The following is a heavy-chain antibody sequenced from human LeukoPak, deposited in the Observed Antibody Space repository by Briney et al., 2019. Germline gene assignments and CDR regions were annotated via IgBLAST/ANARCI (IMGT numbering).Heavy chain of an antibody. Sequence: GGSLRLSCAASGFTFSSYWMHWVRQAPGKGLVWVSRINSDGSSTGYADSVKGRFTISRDNAKNTLYLQMNSLRAEDTAVYYCARGEEVGATLFDYWGQGTLVTVSS. CDR1: GFTFSSYW. D-gene: IGHD1-26*01. V-gene: IGHV3-74*01. J-gene: IGHJ4*02. CDR3: ARGEEVGATLFDY. CDR2: INSDGSST.